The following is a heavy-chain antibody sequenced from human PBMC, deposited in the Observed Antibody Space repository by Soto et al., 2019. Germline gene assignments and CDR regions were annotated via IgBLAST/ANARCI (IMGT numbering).Heavy chain of an antibody. Sequence: GGSLRLSCAASGFTFSSYSMNWVRQAPGKGLEWVSYISSSSSTIYYADSVKGRFTISRDNAKNSLYLQMNSLRDEDTAVYYCARDRGGTTVTFYYFDYWGQGTLVTVSS. D-gene: IGHD4-4*01. CDR2: ISSSSSTI. V-gene: IGHV3-48*02. J-gene: IGHJ4*02. CDR1: GFTFSSYS. CDR3: ARDRGGTTVTFYYFDY.